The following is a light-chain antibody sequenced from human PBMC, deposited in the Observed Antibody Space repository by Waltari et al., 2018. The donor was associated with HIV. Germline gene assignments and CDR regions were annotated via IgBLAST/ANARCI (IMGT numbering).Light chain of an antibody. J-gene: IGKJ5*01. CDR1: QSVSSSY. CDR3: QHYGSSQIT. Sequence: EIVLTQSPGTLSLSPGESATLSCRASQSVSSSYLAWYQQKPGQAPRLLIYDASNRATGIPDRFSDSGSGTDFTLTISRLEPEDVAVYYCQHYGSSQITFGQGTRLEIK. CDR2: DAS. V-gene: IGKV3-20*01.